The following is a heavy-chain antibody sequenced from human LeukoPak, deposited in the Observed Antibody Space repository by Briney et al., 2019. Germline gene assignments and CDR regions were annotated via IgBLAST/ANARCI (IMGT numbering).Heavy chain of an antibody. CDR1: GGSISSYY. J-gene: IGHJ4*02. V-gene: IGHV4-59*08. CDR3: ARQGRVRDGYYFDY. Sequence: SETLYLTCTVSGGSISSYYWSWIRQPPGKGLEWIGYIYYSGSTNYNPSLKSRVTISVDTSKNQFSLKLSSVTAADTAVYYCARQGRVRDGYYFDYWGQGTLVTVSS. D-gene: IGHD3-3*01. CDR2: IYYSGST.